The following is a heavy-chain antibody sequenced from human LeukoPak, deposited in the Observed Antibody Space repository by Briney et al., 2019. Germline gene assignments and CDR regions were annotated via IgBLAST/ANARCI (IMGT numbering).Heavy chain of an antibody. J-gene: IGHJ3*02. CDR1: GGSLSSSY. CDR2: IYSSGGT. CDR3: ARDAGPPLDAFDI. Sequence: SRTLSLTCTVSGGSLSSSYCSWIRQPPGKGLEWIVYIYSSGGTNYNPSLKSRVTISVDTSNNHFSLNLRSVTAADTAVYYCARDAGPPLDAFDIWGLGTVVTVSS. V-gene: IGHV4-59*01.